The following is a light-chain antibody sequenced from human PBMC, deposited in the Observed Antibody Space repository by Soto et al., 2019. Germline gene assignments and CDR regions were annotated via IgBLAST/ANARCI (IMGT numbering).Light chain of an antibody. V-gene: IGKV1-5*03. CDR1: QSVSSW. J-gene: IGKJ1*01. CDR2: KAS. Sequence: IRMTQSASSLSASVGDRITITCLASQSVSSWLAWFQPKPGKAPKLRIYKASSLQSWVSSRCSGRGSGTECTLNSSRLQPDDVATYYCQHYNSYSEAFGQGTKL. CDR3: QHYNSYSEA.